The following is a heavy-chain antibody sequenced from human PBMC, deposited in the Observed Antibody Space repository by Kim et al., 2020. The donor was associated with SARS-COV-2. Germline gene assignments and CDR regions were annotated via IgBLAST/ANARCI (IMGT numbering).Heavy chain of an antibody. CDR1: GFTFSSYS. CDR2: ISSSSSYI. J-gene: IGHJ6*02. Sequence: SLCSACAASGFTFSSYSMNWVRQAPGKGLEWVSSISSSSSYIYYADSVKGRFTISRDNAKNSLYLQMNSLRAEDTAVYYCARGRSSLAYGMDVWGQGTKVTV. CDR3: ARGRSSLAYGMDV. V-gene: IGHV3-21*01.